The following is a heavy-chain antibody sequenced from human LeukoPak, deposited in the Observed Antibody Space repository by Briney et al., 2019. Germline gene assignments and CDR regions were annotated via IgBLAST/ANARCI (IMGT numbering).Heavy chain of an antibody. J-gene: IGHJ6*02. D-gene: IGHD2-21*01. CDR2: IYYSGST. Sequence: PSETLSLTCTGSGDSISSTSYYRGWIRQPPGKGLGWIGSIYYSGSTYYNPSLKSRVTISVDTSKNQFSLKLSSVTAADTAVYYCARNSYHYGMDVWGQGTTVTVSS. V-gene: IGHV4-39*01. CDR1: GDSISSTSYY. CDR3: ARNSYHYGMDV.